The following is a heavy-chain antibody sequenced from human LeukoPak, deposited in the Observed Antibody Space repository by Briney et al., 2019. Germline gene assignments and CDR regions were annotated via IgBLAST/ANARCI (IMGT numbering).Heavy chain of an antibody. Sequence: SETLSLTCTVSGDSISRYYWSWIRQSPGKGLEWIGYIFYSGISNYNPSLKSRVTVSVDTSKNQVSLKLRSVTAADTAVYYCARGYGDFRVEGRYLHSWGQGTLVTVSS. CDR2: IFYSGIS. J-gene: IGHJ4*02. CDR3: ARGYGDFRVEGRYLHS. D-gene: IGHD4-17*01. CDR1: GDSISRYY. V-gene: IGHV4-59*01.